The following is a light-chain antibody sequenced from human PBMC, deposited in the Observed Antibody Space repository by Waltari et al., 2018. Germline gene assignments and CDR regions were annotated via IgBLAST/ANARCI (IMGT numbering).Light chain of an antibody. CDR1: SSNIGCNT. V-gene: IGLV1-44*01. CDR3: SSWDESLNGLV. J-gene: IGLJ2*01. Sequence: QSVLTQPPAASGTPGPRVTTPCSGSSSNIGCNTVTCYQQPPGTAPKLLFYSNDHRPSGVPDRFSASKSGTSASLAISGLQSEDEADYYCSSWDESLNGLVFGGGTKLTVL. CDR2: SND.